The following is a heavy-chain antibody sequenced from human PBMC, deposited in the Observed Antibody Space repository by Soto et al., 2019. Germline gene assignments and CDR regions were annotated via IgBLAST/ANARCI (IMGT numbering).Heavy chain of an antibody. V-gene: IGHV4-59*02. J-gene: IGHJ4*02. Sequence: SETLSLTCTVSGGSVSSYFWSWVRQSPEKGLEWIGYIFYSGSTNYNPSLKSRVTISVDTSKNQFSLKLSSVTAADTAVYYCARDINDFWSGRGGYFDYWGQGTLVTVSS. D-gene: IGHD3-3*01. CDR1: GGSVSSYF. CDR2: IFYSGST. CDR3: ARDINDFWSGRGGYFDY.